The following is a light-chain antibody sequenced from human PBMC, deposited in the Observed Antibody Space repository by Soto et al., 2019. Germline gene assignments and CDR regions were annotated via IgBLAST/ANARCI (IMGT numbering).Light chain of an antibody. V-gene: IGKV3-20*01. J-gene: IGKJ1*01. CDR2: GTS. CDR1: QSVSSSY. Sequence: EIVLTQSPGTLSLSPGERATLSCRASQSVSSSYLAWYQQKPGQAPRLLLFGTSSRATGLPDRFSGSGSGRSFTLTISRLEPEDFAVYYYQQYGSSTGTFGQGTRVEIK. CDR3: QQYGSSTGT.